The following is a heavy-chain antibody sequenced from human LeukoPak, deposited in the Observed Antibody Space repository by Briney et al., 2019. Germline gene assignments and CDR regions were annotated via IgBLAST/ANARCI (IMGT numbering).Heavy chain of an antibody. CDR2: ISSSSSTI. CDR1: GFTFSSYS. Sequence: GGSLKLSCAASGFTFSSYSMNWVRQAPGKGLEWVSYISSSSSTIYYADSVKGRFTISRDNSKNTLYLQMNSLRAEDTAVYYCAHAGEGAAGAFDIWGQGTMVTVSS. CDR3: AHAGEGAAGAFDI. J-gene: IGHJ3*02. D-gene: IGHD3-16*01. V-gene: IGHV3-48*01.